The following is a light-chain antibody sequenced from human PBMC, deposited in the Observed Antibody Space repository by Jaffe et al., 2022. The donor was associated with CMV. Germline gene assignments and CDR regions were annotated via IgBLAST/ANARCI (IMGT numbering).Light chain of an antibody. V-gene: IGLV1-47*01. CDR3: AACDDSLSSWV. CDR1: RSNIGNNY. J-gene: IGLJ3*02. CDR2: RND. Sequence: QSVLTQPPSASGTPGQRVTISCSGSRSNIGNNYVYWYQHFPGMAPKVLIYRNDERPSGVPDRFSGSKSGTSASLAISGLRSEDEAEYFCAACDDSLSSWVFGGGTKVTVL.